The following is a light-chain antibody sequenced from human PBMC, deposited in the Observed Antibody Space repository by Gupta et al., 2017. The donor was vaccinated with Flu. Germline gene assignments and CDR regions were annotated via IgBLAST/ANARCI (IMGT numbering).Light chain of an antibody. V-gene: IGLV3-19*01. CDR3: NSRDTSGDHLVV. Sequence: SSALTQDAAVSVALGPTVRITCQGYSLRNFYASWDQQKPGQAPLLVIYGKNNRPSGIPDRFSGSSSGNTASLTSTGAQAEDESYYYCNSRDTSGDHLVVFGGGTKLTVL. CDR2: GKN. J-gene: IGLJ3*02. CDR1: SLRNFY.